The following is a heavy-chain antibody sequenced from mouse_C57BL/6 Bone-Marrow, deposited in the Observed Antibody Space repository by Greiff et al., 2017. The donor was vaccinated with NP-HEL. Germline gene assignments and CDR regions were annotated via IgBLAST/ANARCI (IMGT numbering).Heavy chain of an antibody. CDR1: GYSFTSYY. CDR2: IYPGSGNT. Sequence: QVQLQQSGPELVKPGASVKISCKASGYSFTSYYIHWVKQRPGQGLEWIGWIYPGSGNTKYNEKFKGKATLTADTSSSTAYMQLSSLTSEDSAVYYWARWGYSKWYFDVWGTVTTVTVSS. J-gene: IGHJ1*03. D-gene: IGHD2-5*01. CDR3: ARWGYSKWYFDV. V-gene: IGHV1-66*01.